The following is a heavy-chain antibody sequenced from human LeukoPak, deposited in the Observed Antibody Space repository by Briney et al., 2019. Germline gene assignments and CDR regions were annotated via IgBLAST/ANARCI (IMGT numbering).Heavy chain of an antibody. J-gene: IGHJ4*02. CDR2: IIPIFGIA. CDR3: ARADSSGYYLYY. V-gene: IGHV1-69*04. CDR1: GGTFSSYA. D-gene: IGHD3-22*01. Sequence: ASVKVSCKASGGTFSSYAISWVRQAPGQGLEWMGRIIPIFGIANYAQKFQGRVTITADKSTSTAYMELSSLGSEDTAVYYCARADSSGYYLYYWGQGTLVTVSS.